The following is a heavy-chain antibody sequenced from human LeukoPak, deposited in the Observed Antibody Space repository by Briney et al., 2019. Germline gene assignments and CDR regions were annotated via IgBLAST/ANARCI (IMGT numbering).Heavy chain of an antibody. CDR3: ARLGGLGYCSSTSCYPDYYYMDV. Sequence: GESLKISCSSSGYSFTSYWIGWVRQMPGKGLEWMGIIYPADSDSRYSPSFQGQVTISADKSISTAYLQWSSLKASDTAMYYCARLGGLGYCSSTSCYPDYYYMDVWGKGTTVTVSS. CDR1: GYSFTSYW. CDR2: IYPADSDS. J-gene: IGHJ6*03. V-gene: IGHV5-51*01. D-gene: IGHD2-2*01.